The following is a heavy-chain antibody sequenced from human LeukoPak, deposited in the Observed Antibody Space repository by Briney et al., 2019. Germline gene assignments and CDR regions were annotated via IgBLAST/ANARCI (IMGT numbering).Heavy chain of an antibody. Sequence: SETLSLTCTVSGYSISSGYYWGWIRQPPGKGLEWIGSIYHSGSTYYNPSLKSRVTISVDTSKNQFSLKLSSVTAADTAVYYCARLGMVRGVIRYNWFDPWGQGTLVTVSS. D-gene: IGHD3-10*01. CDR1: GYSISSGYY. J-gene: IGHJ5*02. CDR3: ARLGMVRGVIRYNWFDP. CDR2: IYHSGST. V-gene: IGHV4-38-2*02.